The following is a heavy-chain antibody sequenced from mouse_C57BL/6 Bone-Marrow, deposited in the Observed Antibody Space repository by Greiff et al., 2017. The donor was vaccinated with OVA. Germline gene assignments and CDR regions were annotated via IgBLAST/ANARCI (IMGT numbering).Heavy chain of an antibody. D-gene: IGHD2-4*01. J-gene: IGHJ3*01. CDR1: GFTFNTYA. CDR3: VALLRRGAY. CDR2: IRSKSRNYAT. V-gene: IGHV10-3*01. Sequence: EAGGGLVQPKGSLKLSCAASGFTFNTYAMHWVRQAPGKGLEWVARIRSKSRNYATYYADSVKDRFTISRDDSQSMLYLHMNNLKTEDTAMYSCVALLRRGAYWGQGTLVTVSA.